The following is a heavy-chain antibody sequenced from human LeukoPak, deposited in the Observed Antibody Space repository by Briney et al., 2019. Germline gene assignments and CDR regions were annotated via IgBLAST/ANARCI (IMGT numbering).Heavy chain of an antibody. CDR2: IYYSGST. J-gene: IGHJ4*02. Sequence: SETLSLTCTVSGGSLSSYYWSWIRQPPGKGLEWIGYIYYSGSTNYNPSLKSRVTISVDKSKNQFSLNLSSATAADTAVYYCARHCSGGRCNSVFDYWGQGTLVTVSS. D-gene: IGHD2-15*01. CDR3: ARHCSGGRCNSVFDY. CDR1: GGSLSSYY. V-gene: IGHV4-59*08.